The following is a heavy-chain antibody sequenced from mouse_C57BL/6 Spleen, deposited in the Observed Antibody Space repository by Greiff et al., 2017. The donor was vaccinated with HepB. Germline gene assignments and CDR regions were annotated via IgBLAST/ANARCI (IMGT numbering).Heavy chain of an antibody. CDR3: ARRGLLEGYYAMDY. D-gene: IGHD2-13*01. V-gene: IGHV1-50*01. CDR1: GYTFTSYW. Sequence: QVQLQQPGAELVKPGASVKLSCKASGYTFTSYWTQWVKQRPGQGLEWIGEIDPSDSYTNYNQKFKGKATLTVDTSSSTAYMQLSSLTSEDSAVYYCARRGLLEGYYAMDYWGQGTSVTVSS. J-gene: IGHJ4*01. CDR2: IDPSDSYT.